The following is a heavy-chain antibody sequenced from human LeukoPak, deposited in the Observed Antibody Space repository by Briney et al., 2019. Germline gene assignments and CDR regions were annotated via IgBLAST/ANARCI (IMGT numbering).Heavy chain of an antibody. J-gene: IGHJ4*02. CDR3: ASGFSSSLYFDY. V-gene: IGHV3-21*01. CDR1: AFTFSTYY. Sequence: PGRSLRLSCAASAFTFSTYYMNWVRQAPGKGLEWVSFITGSSSYRYYTDSVKGRFTISRDNAKNSLVLQMNRLRDEDTGVYYGASGFSSSLYFDYWGQGTLVTVSS. CDR2: ITGSSSYR. D-gene: IGHD6-6*01.